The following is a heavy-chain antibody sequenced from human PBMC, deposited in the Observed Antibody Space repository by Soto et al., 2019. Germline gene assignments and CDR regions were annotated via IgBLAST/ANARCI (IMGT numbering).Heavy chain of an antibody. Sequence: GGSLRLSCAASGFTFSSYGMHWVRQAPGKGLEWVAVISYDGSNKYYADSVKGRFTISRDNSKNTLYLQMNSLRAEDTAVYYCAKDLERDQGGCNYWGQGTLVTVSS. CDR2: ISYDGSNK. CDR1: GFTFSSYG. J-gene: IGHJ4*02. D-gene: IGHD6-19*01. CDR3: AKDLERDQGGCNY. V-gene: IGHV3-30*18.